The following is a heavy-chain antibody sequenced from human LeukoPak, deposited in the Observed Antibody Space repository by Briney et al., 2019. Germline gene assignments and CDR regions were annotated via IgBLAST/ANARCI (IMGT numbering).Heavy chain of an antibody. J-gene: IGHJ4*02. CDR2: ISAYNGNT. V-gene: IGHV1-18*04. D-gene: IGHD3-3*01. Sequence: ASVKVSCKASGYTLSNYGISWVRQAPRQGLEWMGWISAYNGNTNYAQKLQGRVTMTTDTSTSTAYMELRSLRSDDTAVYYCARVDRHFWSGYYGFDYWGQGTLVTVSS. CDR1: GYTLSNYG. CDR3: ARVDRHFWSGYYGFDY.